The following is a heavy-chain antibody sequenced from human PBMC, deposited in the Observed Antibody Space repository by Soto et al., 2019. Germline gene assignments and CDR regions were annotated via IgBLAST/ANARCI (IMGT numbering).Heavy chain of an antibody. D-gene: IGHD3-10*01. Sequence: SETLSLTCAVSGGSISSSNWWSWVRQPPGKGLEWIGEIYHSGSTNYNPSLKSRATISVDKSKNQFSLKLSSVTAADTAVYYCARRTYYYGSGSYYFDYWGQGTLVTVSS. CDR1: GGSISSSNW. J-gene: IGHJ4*02. V-gene: IGHV4-4*02. CDR3: ARRTYYYGSGSYYFDY. CDR2: IYHSGST.